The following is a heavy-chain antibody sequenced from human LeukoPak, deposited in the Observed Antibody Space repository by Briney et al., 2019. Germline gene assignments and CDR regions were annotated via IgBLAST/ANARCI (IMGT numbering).Heavy chain of an antibody. D-gene: IGHD3-3*01. CDR3: ARVRSGYYTSYYYYYGMDV. Sequence: ASVKVSCKASGYTFTSYGISWVRQAPGQGRDWRGWISAYNGNTNYAQKLQGRVTMTTDTSTSTAYMELRSLRSDDTAVYYCARVRSGYYTSYYYYYGMDVWGQGTTVTVSS. CDR2: ISAYNGNT. V-gene: IGHV1-18*01. CDR1: GYTFTSYG. J-gene: IGHJ6*02.